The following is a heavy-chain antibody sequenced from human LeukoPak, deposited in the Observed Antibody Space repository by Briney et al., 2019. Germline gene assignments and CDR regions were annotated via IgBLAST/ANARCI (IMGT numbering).Heavy chain of an antibody. CDR3: ARAPYGGNRYYFDY. V-gene: IGHV4-59*11. Sequence: PSETLSLTCTVSAGAITSQYWSWIRQSPGKGLEFIGYINYSGSTSYNPSLKSRVTISVDTSKNQFSLKLSSVTAADTAVYYCARAPYGGNRYYFDYWGQGTLVTVSS. D-gene: IGHD4-23*01. CDR2: INYSGST. J-gene: IGHJ4*02. CDR1: AGAITSQY.